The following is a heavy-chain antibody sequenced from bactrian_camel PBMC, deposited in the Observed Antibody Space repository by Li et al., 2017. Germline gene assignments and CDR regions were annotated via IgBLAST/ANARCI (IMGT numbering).Heavy chain of an antibody. Sequence: VQLVESGGGSVQAGGSLNLSCEASAYAYSGSCMGWVRQAAGKEREVVATQGYDGRTTYRGSVKGRFTISKGYPKNTLYLQMTNLKPEDTAMYYCAVPYQDLSATETLRVMSSGGDFGYYGQGTQVTVS. D-gene: IGHD8*01. CDR1: AYAYSGSC. CDR2: TQGYDGRT. CDR3: AVPYQDLSATETLRVMSSGGDFGY. V-gene: IGHV3S44*01. J-gene: IGHJ6*01.